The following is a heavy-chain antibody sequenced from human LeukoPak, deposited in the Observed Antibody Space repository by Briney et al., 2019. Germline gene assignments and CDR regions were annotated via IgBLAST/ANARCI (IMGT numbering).Heavy chain of an antibody. J-gene: IGHJ4*02. D-gene: IGHD5-18*01. CDR3: ASRRGYTYGYAY. Sequence: GALRLSCAASGFTFSDYYMSWIRQAPGKGLDWVSYISSSSNYTGYADSVKGQFTISRDNTKNSLYLQMNSLRAEDTAVYYCASRRGYTYGYAYWGQGTLVTVSS. CDR1: GFTFSDYY. CDR2: ISSSSNYT. V-gene: IGHV3-11*03.